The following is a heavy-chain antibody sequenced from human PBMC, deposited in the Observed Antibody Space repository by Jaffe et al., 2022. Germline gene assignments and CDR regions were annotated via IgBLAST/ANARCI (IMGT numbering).Heavy chain of an antibody. V-gene: IGHV3-30*18. D-gene: IGHD3-3*01. Sequence: QVQLVESGGGVVQPGRSLRLSCAASGFTFSSYGMHWVRQAPGKGLEWVAVISYDGSNKYYADSVKGRFTISRDNSKNTLYLQMNSLRAEDTAVYYCAKDGGITIFGVVTNHAFDIWGQGTMVTVSS. J-gene: IGHJ3*02. CDR3: AKDGGITIFGVVTNHAFDI. CDR2: ISYDGSNK. CDR1: GFTFSSYG.